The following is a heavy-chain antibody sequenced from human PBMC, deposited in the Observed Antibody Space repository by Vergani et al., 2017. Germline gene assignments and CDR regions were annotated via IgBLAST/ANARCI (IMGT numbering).Heavy chain of an antibody. CDR1: GYTFTSYG. CDR3: ARDPRYCSSTSCSGGDY. J-gene: IGHJ4*02. D-gene: IGHD2-2*01. CDR2: IIPIFGTA. V-gene: IGHV1-69*13. Sequence: QVQLVQSGAEVKKPGASVKVSCKASGYTFTSYGISWVRQAPGQGLEWMGGIIPIFGTANYAQKFQGRVTITADESTSTAYMELSSLRSEDTAVYYCARDPRYCSSTSCSGGDYWGQGTLVTVSS.